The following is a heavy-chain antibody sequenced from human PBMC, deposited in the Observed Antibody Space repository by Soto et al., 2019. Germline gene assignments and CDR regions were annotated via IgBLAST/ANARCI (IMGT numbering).Heavy chain of an antibody. Sequence: PGGSLRPSSAVSGFTCGSYWMNWVRLSPGKGLEWVAYIKPDGSATYDVDSVKGRFTISRDNAKNSLYLQMNSLRVEDTSVYYCARAGYCGPGCYYYFDYCGQGTLVTVSS. V-gene: IGHV3-7*01. CDR3: ARAGYCGPGCYYYFDY. D-gene: IGHD2-21*02. CDR2: IKPDGSAT. CDR1: GFTCGSYW. J-gene: IGHJ4*02.